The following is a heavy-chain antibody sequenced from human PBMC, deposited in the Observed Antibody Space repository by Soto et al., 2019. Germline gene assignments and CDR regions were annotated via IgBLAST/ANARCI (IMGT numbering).Heavy chain of an antibody. CDR3: AKHDCSGGSCSDAFDI. D-gene: IGHD2-15*01. CDR1: GFTFSSYA. CDR2: ISGSGGST. J-gene: IGHJ3*02. Sequence: EVPLLESGGGLVQPGGSLRLSCAASGFTFSSYAMSWVRQAPGKGLEWVSAISGSGGSTYYADSVKGRFTISRDNSKNTLYLQMNSLRAEDTAVYYCAKHDCSGGSCSDAFDIWGQGTMVTVSS. V-gene: IGHV3-23*01.